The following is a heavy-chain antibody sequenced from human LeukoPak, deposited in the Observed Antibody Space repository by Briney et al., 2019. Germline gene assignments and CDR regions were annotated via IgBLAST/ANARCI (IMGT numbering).Heavy chain of an antibody. Sequence: GGSLRLSCVASGFTFGKYWMSWVRQAPGKGLEFVSVINGDGRTTYYADSVKGRFTISRDNSKNTLYLQMNSLRAEDTAVYYCVGDQVDNVGWLTWGQGTRVTVSS. D-gene: IGHD5-12*01. CDR2: INGDGRTT. J-gene: IGHJ5*02. CDR3: VGDQVDNVGWLT. V-gene: IGHV3-64D*06. CDR1: GFTFGKYW.